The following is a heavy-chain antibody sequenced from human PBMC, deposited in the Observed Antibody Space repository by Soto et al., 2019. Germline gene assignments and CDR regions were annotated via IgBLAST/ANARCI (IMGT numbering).Heavy chain of an antibody. CDR1: GGSISSYY. CDR3: AKRGTAGANDY. V-gene: IGHV4-59*01. J-gene: IGHJ4*02. Sequence: SETLSLTCTVSGGSISSYYWSWIRQPPGKGLEWIGYIYYSGSTNYNPSLKSRVTISVDTSKNQFSLKLSSVTAADTAVYYSAKRGTAGANDYWDQRTLVTVLL. CDR2: IYYSGST. D-gene: IGHD6-13*01.